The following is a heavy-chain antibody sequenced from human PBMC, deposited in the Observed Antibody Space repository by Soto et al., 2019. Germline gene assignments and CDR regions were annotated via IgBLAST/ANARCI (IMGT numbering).Heavy chain of an antibody. Sequence: AGESLKISCNGSGYSFTSYLISWVRQMHGKGLEWMGRIDPSDSYTNYSPSFQGHVTISADKSISTAYLQWSSLKASDTAMYYCARQGVMGGLALYYYYGMDVWRQGSRVTVSS. V-gene: IGHV5-10-1*01. D-gene: IGHD2-21*01. CDR3: ARQGVMGGLALYYYYGMDV. CDR2: IDPSDSYT. CDR1: GYSFTSYL. J-gene: IGHJ6*02.